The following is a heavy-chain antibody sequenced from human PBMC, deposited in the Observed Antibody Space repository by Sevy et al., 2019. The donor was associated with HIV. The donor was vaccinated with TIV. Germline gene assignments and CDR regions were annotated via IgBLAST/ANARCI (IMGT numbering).Heavy chain of an antibody. CDR2: ISVDGSDK. Sequence: GGSLRLSCAASGFIFSTYGIHWVRQAPGKGLEWVAVISVDGSDKYYADSVRGRFTISRDNSKNILYLQMNSLRVEDTAIYYCAKMQGGSYNYYGMDVWGQGTTVTVSS. CDR1: GFIFSTYG. V-gene: IGHV3-30*18. D-gene: IGHD1-26*01. CDR3: AKMQGGSYNYYGMDV. J-gene: IGHJ6*02.